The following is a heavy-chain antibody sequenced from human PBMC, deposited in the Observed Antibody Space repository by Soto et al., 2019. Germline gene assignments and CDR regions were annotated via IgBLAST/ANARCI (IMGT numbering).Heavy chain of an antibody. Sequence: QVQLVESGGGVVQPGRSLRLSCAASGFIFSDYAMHWVRQAPGKGLEWVAVISYGGDNKYYADSVRGRFAISRDNLKNTLALQMNSLNPEDTAVYHCAKARHSTSWYGLEADLWGQGTLVTVSS. D-gene: IGHD6-13*01. CDR2: ISYGGDNK. V-gene: IGHV3-30*09. CDR3: AKARHSTSWYGLEADL. J-gene: IGHJ4*02. CDR1: GFIFSDYA.